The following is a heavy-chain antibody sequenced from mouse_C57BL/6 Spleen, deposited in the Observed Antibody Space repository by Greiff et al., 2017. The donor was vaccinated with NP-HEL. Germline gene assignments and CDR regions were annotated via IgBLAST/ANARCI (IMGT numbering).Heavy chain of an antibody. D-gene: IGHD1-1*01. V-gene: IGHV5-17*01. CDR3: ARAYYDGSSY. CDR2: ISSGSSTI. Sequence: EVKLMESGGGLVKPGGSLKLSCAASGFTFSDYGMHWVRQAPEKGLEWVAYISSGSSTIYYADTVKGRFTISRDHAKNTLFLQMSSLRSEDTAMYYCARAYYDGSSYWGQGTLVTVSA. CDR1: GFTFSDYG. J-gene: IGHJ3*01.